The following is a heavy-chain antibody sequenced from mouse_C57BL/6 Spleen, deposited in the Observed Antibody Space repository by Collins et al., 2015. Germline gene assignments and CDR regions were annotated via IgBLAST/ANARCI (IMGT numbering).Heavy chain of an antibody. CDR2: INPNNGGT. CDR3: ARELSYYFDY. V-gene: IGHV1-26*01. J-gene: IGHJ2*01. Sequence: EVQLQQSGPELVKPGASVKISCKASGYTFTDYYMNWVKQSHGKSLEWIGDINPNNGGTSYNQKFKGKATLTVDKSSSTAYMELRSLTSEDSAVYYCARELSYYFDYWGQGTTLTVSS. CDR1: GYTFTDYY.